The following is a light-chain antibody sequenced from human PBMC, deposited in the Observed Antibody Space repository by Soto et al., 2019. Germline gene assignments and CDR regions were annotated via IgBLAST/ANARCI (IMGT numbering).Light chain of an antibody. CDR3: QQRSDWSSIT. CDR2: SAS. J-gene: IGKJ5*01. CDR1: QSVASSY. V-gene: IGKV3D-20*02. Sequence: EVVLTQSPGTLSLSPGERVTLSCRASQSVASSYLAWYQQKPGRAPRLLFYSASSRATGIPDRFSGSGSGTDFTLTISSLEPEDFAVYYCQQRSDWSSITFGQGTRLEIK.